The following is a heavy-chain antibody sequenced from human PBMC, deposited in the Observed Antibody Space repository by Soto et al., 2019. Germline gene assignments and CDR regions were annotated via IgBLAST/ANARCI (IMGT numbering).Heavy chain of an antibody. J-gene: IGHJ5*02. CDR3: ARDLPYYDFWSGRRGRNYDP. V-gene: IGHV1-69*13. CDR2: IIPIFGTA. CDR1: GGTFSSYA. Sequence: SVKVSCKASGGTFSSYAISWVRQASGQGLEWMGGIIPIFGTANYAQKFQGRVTITADESTSTAYMELSSLRSEDTAVYYCARDLPYYDFWSGRRGRNYDPWGQGTLVTVSS. D-gene: IGHD3-3*01.